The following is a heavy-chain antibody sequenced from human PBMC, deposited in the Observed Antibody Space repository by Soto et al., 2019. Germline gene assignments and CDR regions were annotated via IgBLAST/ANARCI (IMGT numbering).Heavy chain of an antibody. CDR3: VRDGAAGYRLGWFDP. V-gene: IGHV4-31*03. Sequence: QVQLQESGPGLVKPSQTLSLTCTVSGDSISRGGYYYNWIRHLPGKGLEWIGYIYHTGSTNYNPSLKSRVPRSVDPSKNHLSLELRAVTAAATAVYYCVRDGAAGYRLGWFDPWGQGPLVTVSS. CDR2: IYHTGST. J-gene: IGHJ5*01. CDR1: GDSISRGGYY. D-gene: IGHD2-15*01.